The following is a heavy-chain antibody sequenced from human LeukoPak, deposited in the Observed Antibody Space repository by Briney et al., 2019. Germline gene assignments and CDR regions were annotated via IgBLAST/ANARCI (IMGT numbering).Heavy chain of an antibody. CDR2: INPNSGGT. CDR3: ARDRGTTVYSGSWHFDY. D-gene: IGHD6-13*01. J-gene: IGHJ4*02. CDR1: GYTLTGYY. Sequence: ASVKVSCKSSGYTLTGYYMRWVRQAPGQGLEWMGWINPNSGGTNYAQKFQGRVTMTRDTSISTAYMELSRLRSDDTAVYYCARDRGTTVYSGSWHFDYWGQGTLVTVSS. V-gene: IGHV1-2*02.